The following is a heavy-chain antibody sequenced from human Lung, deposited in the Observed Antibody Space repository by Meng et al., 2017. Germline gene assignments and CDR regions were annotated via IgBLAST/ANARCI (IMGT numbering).Heavy chain of an antibody. V-gene: IGHV1-2*06. CDR1: GYNFPDYY. D-gene: IGHD6-25*01. CDR3: ARDEDISAAGKLFGDY. CDR2: INPKSGDT. Sequence: QLVQSGAEVKKPGASVRVSCKPSGYNFPDYYIHWVRRAPGQGLEWMGRINPKSGDTHYAQKFQARVTMTGDTSISTAYMELSGLRSDDTAMYYCARDEDISAAGKLFGDYWGQGTLVTVSS. J-gene: IGHJ4*02.